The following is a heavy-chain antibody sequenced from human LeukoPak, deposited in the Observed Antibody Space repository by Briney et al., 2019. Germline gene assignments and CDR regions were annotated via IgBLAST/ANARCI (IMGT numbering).Heavy chain of an antibody. V-gene: IGHV3-11*04. D-gene: IGHD1-26*01. CDR3: ARAPAELLGPLPFDY. CDR1: GFTFSDYY. J-gene: IGHJ4*02. CDR2: ISSSGSTI. Sequence: GGSLRLSCAASGFTFSDYYMSWIRPAPGEGLEWVSYISSSGSTIYYADSVKGRFTISRDNAKNSLYLQMNSLRAEDTAVYYCARAPAELLGPLPFDYWGQGTLVTVSS.